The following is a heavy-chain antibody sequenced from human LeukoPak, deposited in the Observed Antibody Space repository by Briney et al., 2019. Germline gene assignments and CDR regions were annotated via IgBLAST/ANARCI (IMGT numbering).Heavy chain of an antibody. CDR2: ISASGGST. Sequence: GGSLRLSCAASGFTFSSYAMSWVRQAPGKGLEWVSAISASGGSTHYADFVKGRFTISRDNSKNTLFLQMNSLRAEDTAVYYCAKADGSWTYDPWGQGTLVTVSS. V-gene: IGHV3-23*01. CDR3: AKADGSWTYDP. J-gene: IGHJ5*02. CDR1: GFTFSSYA. D-gene: IGHD5-24*01.